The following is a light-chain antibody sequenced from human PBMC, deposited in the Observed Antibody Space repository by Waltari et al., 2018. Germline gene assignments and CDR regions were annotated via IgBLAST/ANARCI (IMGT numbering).Light chain of an antibody. V-gene: IGLV1-51*01. CDR2: DGN. CDR1: SSKIGGNF. CDR3: GAWDSSLSVVI. J-gene: IGLJ2*01. Sequence: QSVLTQPPSVSAAPGQKVTISCSGRSSKIGGNFVTCYQHLPGTAPKLLIYDGNKRPSGIPDRFFGSKSGTVATLGITGLQTGDEADYFCGAWDSSLSVVIFGGGTKLTVL.